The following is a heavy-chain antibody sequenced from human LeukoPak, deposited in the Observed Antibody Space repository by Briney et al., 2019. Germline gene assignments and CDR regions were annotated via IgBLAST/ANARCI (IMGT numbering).Heavy chain of an antibody. V-gene: IGHV4-61*01. CDR2: IYYSGST. J-gene: IGHJ5*02. CDR3: ARLTGYSSESWFDP. Sequence: KPSETLSLTCTVSGGSISSGSYYWSWIRQPPGKGLEWIGYIYYSGSTNYKSSLKSRVTISVDTSKNQFSLKLSSVTAADTAVYYCARLTGYSSESWFDPWGQGTLVTVSS. CDR1: GGSISSGSYY. D-gene: IGHD3-9*01.